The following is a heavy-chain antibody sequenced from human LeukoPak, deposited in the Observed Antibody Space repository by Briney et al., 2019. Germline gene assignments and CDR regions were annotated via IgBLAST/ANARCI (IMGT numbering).Heavy chain of an antibody. J-gene: IGHJ4*02. D-gene: IGHD6-6*01. CDR3: AGTRAGYSSSYY. CDR1: GGSISSYY. Sequence: PSETLSLTCTVSGGSISSYYWSWIRQPPGMGLEWIGYIYYSGSTNYNPSLKSRVTISVDTSKNQFSLKLSSVTAADTVVYYCAGTRAGYSSSYYWGQGTLVTVSS. V-gene: IGHV4-59*01. CDR2: IYYSGST.